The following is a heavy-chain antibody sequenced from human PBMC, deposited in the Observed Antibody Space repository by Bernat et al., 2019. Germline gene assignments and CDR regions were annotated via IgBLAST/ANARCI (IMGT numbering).Heavy chain of an antibody. CDR1: GFTFGDYA. CDR3: TRDLGYCSSTSCYFDY. V-gene: IGHV3-49*04. J-gene: IGHJ4*02. D-gene: IGHD2-2*01. CDR2: IRSKAYGGTT. Sequence: EVQLVESGGGLVQPGRSLRLSCTASGFTFGDYAMSWVRQAPGNGLEWVGFIRSKAYGGTTEYAASVKGRFTISRDDSNSIAYLQMNSLKTEDTAVYYCTRDLGYCSSTSCYFDYWGQGTLVTVSS.